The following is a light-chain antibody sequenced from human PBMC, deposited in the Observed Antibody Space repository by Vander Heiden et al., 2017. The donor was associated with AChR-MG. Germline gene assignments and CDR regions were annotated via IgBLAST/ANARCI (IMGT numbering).Light chain of an antibody. V-gene: IGKV3-15*01. CDR1: QNVRTR. Sequence: EIVMTQSPATLSVSPGERLMLSCRVSQNVRTRLAWYQKKPGQAPRLLIYEASTRATGIPARFSGSGSGTDFSLTISSLQSEDFAVYYCQQDMYLRTFGQGTKLEI. J-gene: IGKJ2*01. CDR3: QQDMYLRT. CDR2: EAS.